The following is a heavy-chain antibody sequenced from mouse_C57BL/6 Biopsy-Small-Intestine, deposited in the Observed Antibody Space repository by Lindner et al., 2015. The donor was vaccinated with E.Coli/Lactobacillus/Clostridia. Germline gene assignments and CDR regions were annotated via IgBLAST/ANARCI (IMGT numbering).Heavy chain of an antibody. V-gene: IGHV2-9-1*01. J-gene: IGHJ3*01. Sequence: VQLQESGPGLVAPSQSLSITCTVSGFSLSSYAISWVRQPPGKGLEWLGLIWTGGGTNYNSALKSRLSISKDNSKSQVFLKMNSLQTDDTARYYCAREGGTSWFAYWGQGTLVTVSA. CDR3: AREGGTSWFAY. CDR2: IWTGGGT. D-gene: IGHD3-3*01. CDR1: GFSLSSYA.